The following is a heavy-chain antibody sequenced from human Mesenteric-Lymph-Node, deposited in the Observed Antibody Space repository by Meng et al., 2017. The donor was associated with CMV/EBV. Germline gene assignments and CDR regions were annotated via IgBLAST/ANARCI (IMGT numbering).Heavy chain of an antibody. CDR1: GGSISSNSYY. CDR3: ARLPRARYCSSTSCYTQDLYYYYYGMDV. Sequence: SEILSLTCTVSGGSISSNSYYWGRIRQPPGKGLEWIGSIYYSGSTYYNPSLKSRVTISVDTSKNQLSLKLNSVTAADTAVYYCARLPRARYCSSTSCYTQDLYYYYYGMDVWGQGTTVTVSS. D-gene: IGHD2-2*02. V-gene: IGHV4-39*01. CDR2: IYYSGST. J-gene: IGHJ6*02.